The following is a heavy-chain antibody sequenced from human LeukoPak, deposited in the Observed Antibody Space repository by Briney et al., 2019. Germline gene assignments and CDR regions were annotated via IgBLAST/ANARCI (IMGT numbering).Heavy chain of an antibody. D-gene: IGHD3-22*01. Sequence: GGSLRLSCAASGFTFSTYDMHWVRKAKGQGLEWHSVIGNAGDTYYAGSVKGRFTVSRDNAKNSLYLQMNSLRVGDTAVYYCARADGSGYYDLWYNYWGQGTLVTVSS. V-gene: IGHV3-13*01. CDR3: ARADGSGYYDLWYNY. CDR2: IGNAGDT. CDR1: GFTFSTYD. J-gene: IGHJ4*02.